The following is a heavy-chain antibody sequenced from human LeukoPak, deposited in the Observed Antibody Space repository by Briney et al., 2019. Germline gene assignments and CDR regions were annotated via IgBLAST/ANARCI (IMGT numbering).Heavy chain of an antibody. V-gene: IGHV3-64*01. D-gene: IGHD1-26*01. J-gene: IGHJ4*02. CDR2: ITTNGDKT. Sequence: GGSLRLSCAASGFTFSSYAMHWVRQAPGKGLEYVSAITTNGDKTYYGNSVKGRFTISRDNSKTTLYLQMGSLRIEDMAVYYCARGGATTLFDYWGQGTLVTVSS. CDR3: ARGGATTLFDY. CDR1: GFTFSSYA.